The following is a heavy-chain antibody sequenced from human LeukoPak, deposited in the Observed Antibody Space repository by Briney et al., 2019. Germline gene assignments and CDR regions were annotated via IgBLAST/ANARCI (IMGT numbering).Heavy chain of an antibody. CDR1: GYTFTSYY. V-gene: IGHV1-46*01. D-gene: IGHD5-12*01. J-gene: IGHJ4*02. Sequence: ASVKVSCKASGYTFTSYYMHWVRQAPGQGLEWMGIINPSGGSTSYAQKFQGRVTITADESTSTAYMELSSLRSEDTAVYYCAREWAQRGYSGYDYEDYFDYWGQGTLVTVSS. CDR2: INPSGGST. CDR3: AREWAQRGYSGYDYEDYFDY.